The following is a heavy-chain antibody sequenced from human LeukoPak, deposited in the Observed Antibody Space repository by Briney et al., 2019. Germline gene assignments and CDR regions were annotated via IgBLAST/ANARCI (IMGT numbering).Heavy chain of an antibody. CDR1: GFTFNNYG. CDR2: IWYDGSNK. V-gene: IGHV3-33*01. J-gene: IGHJ5*02. D-gene: IGHD4-17*01. CDR3: ARDSREDRPMTTPGAGWFDP. Sequence: PGRSLRLSCTTSGFTFNNYGMHWVRQAPGKGLEWVAVIWYDGSNKNYADSVKGRFTISRDNAKNSLYLQMNSLRAKDTAVYYCARDSREDRPMTTPGAGWFDPWGQGTLVTVSS.